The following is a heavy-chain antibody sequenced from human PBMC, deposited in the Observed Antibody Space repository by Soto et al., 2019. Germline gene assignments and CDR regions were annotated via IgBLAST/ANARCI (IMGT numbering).Heavy chain of an antibody. CDR1: GYSFNSYW. J-gene: IGHJ5*02. CDR2: IYPGDSDT. V-gene: IGHV5-51*01. CDR3: ARRGSSSGIAAAGIYNWFDL. D-gene: IGHD6-13*01. Sequence: GESLKISCKGSGYSFNSYWIGWVRQMPGKGLEWMGIIYPGDSDTRYSPSFQGQVTISADKSISTAYLQWSSLKASDTAMYYCARRGSSSGIAAAGIYNWFDLRGPGTLVNVSS.